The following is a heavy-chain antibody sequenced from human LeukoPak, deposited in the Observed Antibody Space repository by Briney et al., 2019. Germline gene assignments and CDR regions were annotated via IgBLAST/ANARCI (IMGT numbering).Heavy chain of an antibody. CDR3: ARHGYSYGMVFDY. CDR1: GFPLRSYE. Sequence: GGSLRLSCVASGFPLRSYEMNWVRHAPGQGLEWVSYIDSSGNSISYADSVKGRFTISRDNAKNSLYLPMNSLRAEDTAVYYCARHGYSYGMVFDYCGQAPLVPVSP. V-gene: IGHV3-48*03. J-gene: IGHJ4*02. CDR2: IDSSGNSI. D-gene: IGHD5-18*01.